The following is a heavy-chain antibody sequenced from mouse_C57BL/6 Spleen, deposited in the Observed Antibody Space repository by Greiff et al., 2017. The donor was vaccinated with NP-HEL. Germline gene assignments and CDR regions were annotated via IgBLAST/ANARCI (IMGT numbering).Heavy chain of an antibody. CDR3: VLIYYGSSHHYAMDY. J-gene: IGHJ4*01. D-gene: IGHD1-1*01. CDR2: IYPGDGDT. CDR1: GYAFSSSW. Sequence: QVQLQQSGPELVKPGASVKISCKASGYAFSSSWMNWVKQRPGKGLELIGRIYPGDGDTNYNGKFKGKATLTADKSSSTAYMQLSSLTSEDSAVYFCVLIYYGSSHHYAMDYWGQGTSVTVSS. V-gene: IGHV1-82*01.